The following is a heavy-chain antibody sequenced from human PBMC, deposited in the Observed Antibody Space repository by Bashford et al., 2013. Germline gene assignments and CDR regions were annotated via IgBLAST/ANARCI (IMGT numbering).Heavy chain of an antibody. V-gene: IGHV3-48*04. D-gene: IGHD3-3*01. CDR2: ISHSSSAI. CDR3: ARGGRITIFGVVPIRQGFDI. J-gene: IGHJ3*02. Sequence: VRQAPGKGLEWVSYISHSSSAIYYADSVKGLTISRDNSKNTLYLQMNSLRAEDTAVYYCARGGRITIFGVVPIRQGFDIWGQGTMVTVSS.